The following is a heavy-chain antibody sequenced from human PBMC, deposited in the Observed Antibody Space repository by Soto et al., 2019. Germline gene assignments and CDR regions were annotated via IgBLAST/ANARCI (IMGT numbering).Heavy chain of an antibody. D-gene: IGHD6-13*01. Sequence: QLQLQESGPGLVKPSETLSLSCTVSGGSITSSFYWGWIRQPPGKGLEWIGSIYGTGNTYYNPYLNCRVTISADTSKNQFSLNMLSVTAADTAVYYCRSSSRYSTDVWGQGATVTVSS. V-gene: IGHV4-39*01. CDR2: IYGTGNT. CDR1: GGSITSSFY. J-gene: IGHJ6*02. CDR3: RSSSRYSTDV.